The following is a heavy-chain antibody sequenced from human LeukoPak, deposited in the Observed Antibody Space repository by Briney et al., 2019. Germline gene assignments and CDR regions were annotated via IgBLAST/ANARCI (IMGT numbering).Heavy chain of an antibody. V-gene: IGHV4-31*03. CDR1: GGSISSGGYY. Sequence: PSQTLSLTYTVSGGSISSGGYYWSWIRQHPGKGLEWIGYIYYSGSTHYNPSLKSRVTISVDTSKNQFSLKLSSVTAADTAVYYCARAPVSDFDWSLGGFDYWGQGTLVTVSS. CDR3: ARAPVSDFDWSLGGFDY. CDR2: IYYSGST. D-gene: IGHD3-9*01. J-gene: IGHJ4*02.